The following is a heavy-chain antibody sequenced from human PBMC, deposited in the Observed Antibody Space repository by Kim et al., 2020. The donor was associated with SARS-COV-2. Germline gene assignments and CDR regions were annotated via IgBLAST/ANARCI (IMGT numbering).Heavy chain of an antibody. CDR1: GFTFSSYS. Sequence: GGSLRLSCAASGFTFSSYSMNWVRQAPGKGLEWVSYISSSSSTIYYADSVKGRFTISRDNAKNSLYLQMNSLRDEDTAVYYCARGWGCSGGTCYHDDWGQGTPVTVSS. J-gene: IGHJ4*02. V-gene: IGHV3-48*02. D-gene: IGHD2-15*01. CDR2: ISSSSSTI. CDR3: ARGWGCSGGTCYHDD.